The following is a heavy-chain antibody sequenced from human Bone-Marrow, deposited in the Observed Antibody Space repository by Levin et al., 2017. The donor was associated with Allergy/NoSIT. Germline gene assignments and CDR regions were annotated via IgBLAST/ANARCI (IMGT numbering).Heavy chain of an antibody. CDR1: GVNFSDYD. J-gene: IGHJ2*01. D-gene: IGHD6-13*01. CDR2: IGSSGGNI. V-gene: IGHV3-11*01. Sequence: PGGSLRLSCAVSGVNFSDYDISWIRQAPGKGLEWISSIGSSGGNIFYADSVQGQLTISRDNAKASVYLQMNSLRTEDTAMYFCARHFRQQLARYWYFDLWGRGTLVIVS. CDR3: ARHFRQQLARYWYFDL.